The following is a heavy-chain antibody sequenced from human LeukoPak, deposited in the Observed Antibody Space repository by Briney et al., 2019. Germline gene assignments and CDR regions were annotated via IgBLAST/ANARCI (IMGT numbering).Heavy chain of an antibody. CDR2: INGSGGST. J-gene: IGHJ5*02. V-gene: IGHV3-23*01. CDR1: GFTFNNYA. D-gene: IGHD1-26*01. Sequence: PGGSLRLSCAASGFTFNNYAMSWVRQAPGKGLEWVSDINGSGGSTYYADSVKGRLTISRDNSKNTLYLQMNSLRAEDTAVYYCAKKYSTGLDPWGQGTLVTVSS. CDR3: AKKYSTGLDP.